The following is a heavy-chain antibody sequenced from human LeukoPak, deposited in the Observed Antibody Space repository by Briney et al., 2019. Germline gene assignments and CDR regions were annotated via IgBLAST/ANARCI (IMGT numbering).Heavy chain of an antibody. J-gene: IGHJ3*02. CDR3: ARFYTDAFDI. CDR1: GGSISSYY. V-gene: IGHV4-59*01. CDR2: IYYSGST. Sequence: SETLSLTCTVSGGSISSYYWSWIRQPPGKRLEWIGYIYYSGSTNYNPSLKSRVTISVDTSKNQFSLKLSSVTAADTAVYYCARFYTDAFDIWGQGTMVTVSS. D-gene: IGHD3-16*01.